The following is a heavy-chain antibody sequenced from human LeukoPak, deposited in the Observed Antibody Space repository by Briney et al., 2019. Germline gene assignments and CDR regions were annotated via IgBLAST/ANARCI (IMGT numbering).Heavy chain of an antibody. J-gene: IGHJ4*02. CDR1: GDRVFSNSPS. V-gene: IGHV6-1*01. D-gene: IGHD4/OR15-4a*01. CDR2: TYYRSKWYN. Sequence: SQTLSHSSAISGDRVFSNSPSWNCIRQSPSRGLEWLGRTYYRSKWYNDYAVSVESRITINPDTSKNQLSLQLNSVTPEDTAVYYCARDRWANCYYVDYWGQGTLVTVSS. CDR3: ARDRWANCYYVDY.